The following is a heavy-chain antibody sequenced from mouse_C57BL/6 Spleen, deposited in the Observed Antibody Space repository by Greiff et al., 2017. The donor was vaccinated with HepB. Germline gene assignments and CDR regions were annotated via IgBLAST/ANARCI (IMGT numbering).Heavy chain of an antibody. V-gene: IGHV5-4*01. J-gene: IGHJ4*01. CDR1: GFTFSSYA. CDR3: AREEALFYAMDY. D-gene: IGHD3-1*01. CDR2: ISDGGSYT. Sequence: EVKLVESGGGLVKPGGSLKLSCAASGFTFSSYAMSWVRQTPEKRLEWVATISDGGSYTYYPDNVKGRFTISRDNAKNNLYLQMSHLKSEDTAMYYCAREEALFYAMDYWGQGTSVTVSS.